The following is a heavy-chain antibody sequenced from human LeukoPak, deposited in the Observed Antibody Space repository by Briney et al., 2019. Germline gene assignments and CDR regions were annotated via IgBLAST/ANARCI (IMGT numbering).Heavy chain of an antibody. CDR2: FSSDGSTK. J-gene: IGHJ3*02. Sequence: GGSLRLPCVASGFTFSTYPMHWVRQAPGKGLEWVAVFSSDGSTKFYADSVKGRFTISRDNSKNTLYLQMNSLRVEDTAVYSCARELSAFDIWGQGTMVTVSS. CDR1: GFTFSTYP. V-gene: IGHV3-30-3*01. CDR3: ARELSAFDI.